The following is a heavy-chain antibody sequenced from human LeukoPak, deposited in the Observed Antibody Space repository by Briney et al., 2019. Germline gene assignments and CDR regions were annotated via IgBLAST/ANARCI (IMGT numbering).Heavy chain of an antibody. V-gene: IGHV2-5*01. CDR2: IYWNDDK. Sequence: SGPTLVHPPPPLTLTCTFSGFSLTTSGVGVGWIRQPPVKALEWLALIYWNDDKRYTPSLKSRLTITKDTSTNEVVLRMINMDPVDTATYYCAHTSRYLNCFDPWGQATLVTVSS. D-gene: IGHD3-16*02. CDR3: AHTSRYLNCFDP. CDR1: GFSLTTSGVG. J-gene: IGHJ5*02.